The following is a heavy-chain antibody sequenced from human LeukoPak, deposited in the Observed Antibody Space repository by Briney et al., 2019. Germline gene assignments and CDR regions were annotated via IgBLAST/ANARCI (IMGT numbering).Heavy chain of an antibody. Sequence: SETLSLTCTVSGGSFSSGGYFWSWIRQPPGKGLEWIGYIYHSGSTYYSPSLKSRVTISVDRSKNQFSLKLSSVTAADTAVYYCARVQENPQWYAFDIWGQGTMVTVSS. CDR3: ARVQENPQWYAFDI. CDR1: GGSFSSGGYF. D-gene: IGHD2-8*01. V-gene: IGHV4-30-2*01. J-gene: IGHJ3*02. CDR2: IYHSGST.